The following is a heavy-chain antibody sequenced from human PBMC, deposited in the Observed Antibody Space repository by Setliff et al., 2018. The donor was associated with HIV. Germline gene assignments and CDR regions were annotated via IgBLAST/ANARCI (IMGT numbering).Heavy chain of an antibody. J-gene: IGHJ5*02. CDR1: GGSISTYY. V-gene: IGHV4-59*01. CDR2: IYNSGRT. CDR3: ARHAVPHYYDSSGPS. D-gene: IGHD3-22*01. Sequence: SETLSLTCTVSGGSISTYYWSWIRQPPGKGLEWVGYIYNSGRTNYNPSLTSRVTISVDTSKNQFSLKLSSVTAADTAVYYCARHAVPHYYDSSGPSWGPGTLVTVSS.